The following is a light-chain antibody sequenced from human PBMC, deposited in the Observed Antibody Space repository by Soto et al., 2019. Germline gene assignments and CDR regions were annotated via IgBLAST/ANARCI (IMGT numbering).Light chain of an antibody. CDR1: SSGVGGYNY. CDR3: CSYAGSYTYV. J-gene: IGLJ1*01. CDR2: DVS. Sequence: QSALTQPRSVSGSPGQSVTISCTGTSSGVGGYNYVSWYQQHPDKAPKVMIYDVSKRPSGVPDRFSGSKSGNTASLTISGLQAEDEADYCCCSYAGSYTYVFGSGTKVTVL. V-gene: IGLV2-11*01.